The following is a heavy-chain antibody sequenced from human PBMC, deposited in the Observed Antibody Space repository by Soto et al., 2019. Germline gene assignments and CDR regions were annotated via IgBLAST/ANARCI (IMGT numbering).Heavy chain of an antibody. J-gene: IGHJ5*02. D-gene: IGHD2-15*01. V-gene: IGHV4-38-2*01. CDR2: IYHSGST. CDR3: ARVIVVVVAATRDNWFDP. CDR1: GYSISSGYY. Sequence: ASETLSLTCAVSGYSISSGYYWGWIRQPPGKGLEWIGSIYHSGSTYYNPSLRSRVTISVDTSKNQFSLKLSSVTAADTAVYYCARVIVVVVAATRDNWFDPWGQGTLVTVS.